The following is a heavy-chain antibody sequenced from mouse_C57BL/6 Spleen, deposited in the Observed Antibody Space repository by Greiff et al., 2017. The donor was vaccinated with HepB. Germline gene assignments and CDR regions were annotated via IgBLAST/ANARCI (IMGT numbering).Heavy chain of an antibody. CDR1: GYTFTDYY. J-gene: IGHJ2*01. Sequence: VQLQQSGAELVRPGASVKLSCKASGYTFTDYYINWVKQRPGQGLEWIARIYPGSGNTYYNEKFKGKATLTAEKSSSTAYMQLSSLTSEYSAVYFCAGATGFDYWGQGTTLTVSS. CDR3: AGATGFDY. D-gene: IGHD4-1*01. V-gene: IGHV1-76*01. CDR2: IYPGSGNT.